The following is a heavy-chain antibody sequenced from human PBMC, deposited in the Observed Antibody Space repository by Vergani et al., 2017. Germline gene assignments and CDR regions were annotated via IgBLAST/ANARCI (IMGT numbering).Heavy chain of an antibody. CDR2: IYHSGST. CDR1: GYSISSGYY. D-gene: IGHD3-16*01. V-gene: IGHV4-38-2*02. Sequence: QVQLQESGPGLVKPSETLSLTCTVSGYSISSGYYWGWIRQPPGKGLEWIGSIYHSGSTYYNPSLKSRVTISVDTSKNQFSLKLSSVTAADTAVYYCAGVGGGVRDGMDVWGQGTTVTVSS. CDR3: AGVGGGVRDGMDV. J-gene: IGHJ6*02.